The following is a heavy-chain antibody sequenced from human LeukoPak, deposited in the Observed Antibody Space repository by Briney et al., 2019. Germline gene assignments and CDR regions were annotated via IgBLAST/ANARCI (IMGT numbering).Heavy chain of an antibody. CDR1: GGSISSYY. Sequence: SEALSLTCTVSGGSISSYYWSWIRQPPGRGLEWIGYIYYSGSTNYNPSLKSRVTIPVDTSKNQFSLKLSSVTAADTAVYYCARGMYSSSEFDYWGQGTLVTVSS. V-gene: IGHV4-59*01. D-gene: IGHD6-6*01. J-gene: IGHJ4*02. CDR2: IYYSGST. CDR3: ARGMYSSSEFDY.